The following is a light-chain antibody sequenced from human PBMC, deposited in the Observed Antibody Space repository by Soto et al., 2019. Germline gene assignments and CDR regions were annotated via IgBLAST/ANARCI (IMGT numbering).Light chain of an antibody. CDR2: AAS. V-gene: IGKV1-39*01. J-gene: IGKJ1*01. CDR3: QQSYSTSSWT. CDR1: QSISSY. Sequence: DIQMTQSPSSLSACVGDRVTITCRASQSISSYLNWYQQKPGKAPKLLIYAASSLQSGVPSRFSGSGSGTDFTLTISSLQPEDFATYYCQQSYSTSSWTFGQGTKVDIK.